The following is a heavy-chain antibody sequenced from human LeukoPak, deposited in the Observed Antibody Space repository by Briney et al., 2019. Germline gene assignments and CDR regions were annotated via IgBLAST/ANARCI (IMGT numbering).Heavy chain of an antibody. D-gene: IGHD2-21*02. CDR2: IYYSGST. CDR3: ARGSVTATSPFAY. J-gene: IGHJ4*02. CDR1: GGSISSYF. Sequence: LETLSLSCTVSGGSISSYFWSWIRQPPGKGLEWIGDIYYSGSTNYNPSLKSRVSISVDTSKNQFSLKLNSVTAADTAVYYCARGSVTATSPFAYWGQGTLVTVSS. V-gene: IGHV4-59*01.